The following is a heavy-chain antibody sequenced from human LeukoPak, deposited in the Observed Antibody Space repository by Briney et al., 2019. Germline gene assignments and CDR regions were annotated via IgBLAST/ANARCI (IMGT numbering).Heavy chain of an antibody. CDR2: ISGGGGST. CDR1: GFTFSSYA. J-gene: IGHJ4*02. D-gene: IGHD4-17*01. CDR3: AKVTYGDYGVDY. V-gene: IGHV3-23*01. Sequence: PGGSLRLSCAASGFTFSSYAMSWVRQAPGKGLEWVSAISGGGGSTYYADSVKGRFTISSDNSKNTLYLQMNSLRAEDTAVYYCAKVTYGDYGVDYWGQGTLVTVSS.